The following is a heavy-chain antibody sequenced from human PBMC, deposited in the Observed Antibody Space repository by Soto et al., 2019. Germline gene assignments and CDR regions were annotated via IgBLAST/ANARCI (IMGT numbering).Heavy chain of an antibody. J-gene: IGHJ5*02. Sequence: PGGSLRLSCAASGFTFSDYYMSWIRQAPGKGLEWVSYISGSSIYTNYAGSVKGRFTVPRDNAKNSLYLQMSSLRAEDTAVYYCARDRGVGQPAGWFDPWGQGTLVTVSS. CDR1: GFTFSDYY. CDR2: ISGSSIYT. D-gene: IGHD3-10*01. V-gene: IGHV3-11*06. CDR3: ARDRGVGQPAGWFDP.